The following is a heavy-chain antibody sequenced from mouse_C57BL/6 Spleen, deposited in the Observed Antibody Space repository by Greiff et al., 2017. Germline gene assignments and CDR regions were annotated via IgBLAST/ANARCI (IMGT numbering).Heavy chain of an antibody. CDR1: GYAFSSYW. CDR2: IYPGDGDT. CDR3: ARRDYDSHWYYDV. Sequence: VQLQQSGAELVKPGASVKISCKASGYAFSSYWMNWVKQRPGKGLEWIGQIYPGDGDTNYNEKFKGKSTLTTDKSYSTPYMQLRSLTSEDSAVYYCARRDYDSHWYYDVWGTGTTVTVSS. D-gene: IGHD1-1*01. V-gene: IGHV1-80*01. J-gene: IGHJ1*03.